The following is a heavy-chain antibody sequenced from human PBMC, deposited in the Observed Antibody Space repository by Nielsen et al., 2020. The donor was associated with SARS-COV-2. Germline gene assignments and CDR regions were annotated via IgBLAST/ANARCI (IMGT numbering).Heavy chain of an antibody. CDR3: ARHSDRAVAGHPFDT. D-gene: IGHD6-19*01. V-gene: IGHV5-51*01. Sequence: KVSCKASGYSFATYWIDWVRQKPGEGLEWMGIIYPGDSETRYSPSFEGHVTISADKSTSTAYLQWSRLKASDTATYFRARHSDRAVAGHPFDTWGQGTMVTVSS. CDR2: IYPGDSET. CDR1: GYSFATYW. J-gene: IGHJ3*02.